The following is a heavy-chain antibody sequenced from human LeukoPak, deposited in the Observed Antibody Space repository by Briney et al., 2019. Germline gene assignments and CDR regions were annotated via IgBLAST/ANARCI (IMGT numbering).Heavy chain of an antibody. CDR1: GGSLSSYY. CDR2: IYYSGST. D-gene: IGHD3-10*01. CDR3: ARFDPPVGRYYFDS. J-gene: IGHJ4*02. Sequence: SETLSLTCTVSGGSLSSYYWSWIRQPPGKGLEWIGNIYYSGSTYYNPSLKSRVTISVDTSKNQFSLRLRSVTAADTAVYYCARFDPPVGRYYFDSWGQGTQVTVSS. V-gene: IGHV4-59*04.